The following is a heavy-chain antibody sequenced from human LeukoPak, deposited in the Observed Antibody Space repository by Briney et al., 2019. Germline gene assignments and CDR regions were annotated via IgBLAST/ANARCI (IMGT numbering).Heavy chain of an antibody. CDR1: GFTFSSYS. D-gene: IGHD6-13*01. CDR3: ARRPYSSSWYYFDY. V-gene: IGHV3-48*04. J-gene: IGHJ4*02. CDR2: ISSSSTI. Sequence: GGSLRLSCAASGFTFSSYSMNWVRQAPGKGLEWVSYISSSSTIYYADSVKGRFTISRDNAKNSLYLQMNSLRAEDTAVYYCARRPYSSSWYYFDYWGQGTLVTVSS.